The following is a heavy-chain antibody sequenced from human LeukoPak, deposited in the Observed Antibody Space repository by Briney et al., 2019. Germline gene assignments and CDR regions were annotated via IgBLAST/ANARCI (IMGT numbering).Heavy chain of an antibody. Sequence: PGGSLRLSCAASGFTFSNYVVSWVRQAPGKGLEGVSAISVSGGSTYYAESVKGRFTISRDNSKNTLNLQMNSLRADDTAVYYCAKDRRYCSSTSCYNSGEIDYWGQGILVTVSS. J-gene: IGHJ4*02. CDR3: AKDRRYCSSTSCYNSGEIDY. CDR1: GFTFSNYV. CDR2: ISVSGGST. V-gene: IGHV3-23*01. D-gene: IGHD2-2*02.